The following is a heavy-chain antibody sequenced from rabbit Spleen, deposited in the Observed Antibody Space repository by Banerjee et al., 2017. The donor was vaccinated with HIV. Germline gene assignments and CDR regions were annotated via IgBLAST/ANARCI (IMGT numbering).Heavy chain of an antibody. J-gene: IGHJ6*01. V-gene: IGHV1S45*01. CDR2: ITDGSSP. CDR3: ARDTGTSFSSYGMDL. Sequence: QEQLEESGGDLVKPGASLTLTCKASGFDLSSAYYMCWVRQAPGKGLEWIACITDGSSPWYASWAKGRFTISKTSSTTVTLQMTSLTAADTATYFCARDTGTSFSSYGMDLWGPGTLVTVS. D-gene: IGHD7-1*01. CDR1: GFDLSSAYY.